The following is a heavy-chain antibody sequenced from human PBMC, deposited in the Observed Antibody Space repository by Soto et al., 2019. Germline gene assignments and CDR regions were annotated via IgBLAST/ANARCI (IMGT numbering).Heavy chain of an antibody. J-gene: IGHJ6*02. CDR2: ISGSGGST. CDR1: GFTFSSYA. CDR3: AKDIIKTLGGAYYYGMDV. D-gene: IGHD1-26*01. V-gene: IGHV3-23*01. Sequence: GGSLRLSCAASGFTFSSYAMSWVRQAPGKGLEWVSAISGSGGSTYYADSVKGRFTISRDNSKNTLYLQMNSLRAEDTAVYYCAKDIIKTLGGAYYYGMDVWGQGTTVTVSS.